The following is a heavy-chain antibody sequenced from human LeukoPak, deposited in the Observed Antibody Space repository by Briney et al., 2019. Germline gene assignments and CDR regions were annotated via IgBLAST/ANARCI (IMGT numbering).Heavy chain of an antibody. V-gene: IGHV1-69*05. D-gene: IGHD6-6*01. CDR1: GGTFSSYA. J-gene: IGHJ4*02. CDR3: ARVPEYSSSEVGHFDY. Sequence: SVKVSCKASGGTFSSYAISWVRQAPGQGLEWMGGIIPIFGTANYAQKFQGRVTITTDESTSTAYMELSSLRSEDTAVYYCARVPEYSSSEVGHFDYWGQGTLVTVSS. CDR2: IIPIFGTA.